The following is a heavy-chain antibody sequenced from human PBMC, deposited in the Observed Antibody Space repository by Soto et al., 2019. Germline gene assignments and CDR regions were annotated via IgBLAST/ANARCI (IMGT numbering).Heavy chain of an antibody. V-gene: IGHV3-64*01. CDR1: GFTFSSYA. J-gene: IGHJ4*02. CDR3: ARDPDSSGYYYFVY. CDR2: ISSYGGST. D-gene: IGHD3-22*01. Sequence: EVQLVESGGGLVQPGGSLRLSCAASGFTFSSYAMHWVRQAPGKGLEYVSAISSYGGSTYYANSVKGRFTISRDNSKNTLYLQMGSLRAEDMAVYYCARDPDSSGYYYFVYWGQGTLVTVSS.